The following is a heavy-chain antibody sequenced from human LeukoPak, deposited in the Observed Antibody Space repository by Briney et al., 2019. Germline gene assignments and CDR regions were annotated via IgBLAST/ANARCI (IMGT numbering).Heavy chain of an antibody. D-gene: IGHD1-1*01. CDR2: ISYDGSNK. Sequence: GGSLRLSCAASGFTFSSYAMHWVRQAPGKGLEWVAVISYDGSNKYYADSVKGRFTISRDNSKNTLYLQMNSLRAEDTAVYYCATTDPSTRDPYYYYGMDVWGQGTTVTVSS. CDR3: ATTDPSTRDPYYYYGMDV. J-gene: IGHJ6*02. V-gene: IGHV3-30*04. CDR1: GFTFSSYA.